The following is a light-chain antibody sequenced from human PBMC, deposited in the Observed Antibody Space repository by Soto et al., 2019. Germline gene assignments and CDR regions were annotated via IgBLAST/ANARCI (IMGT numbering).Light chain of an antibody. V-gene: IGLV2-14*01. CDR2: QVT. J-gene: IGLJ1*01. CDR3: SSYTDSSNDV. CDR1: SSDLAIYNY. Sequence: QSALNQPASVSGSPGQSITISCTGTSSDLAIYNYVSWYQQQPGKAPKLMIYQVTNRPSGVSNRFSGSRSGHTASLTISGLQAEDEADYYCSSYTDSSNDVFGTGTKVTVL.